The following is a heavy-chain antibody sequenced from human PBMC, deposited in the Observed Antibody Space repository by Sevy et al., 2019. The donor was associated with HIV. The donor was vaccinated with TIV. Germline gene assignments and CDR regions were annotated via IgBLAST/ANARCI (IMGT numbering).Heavy chain of an antibody. CDR1: EFTFSSYW. CDR2: IKQDGSEK. V-gene: IGHV3-7*01. D-gene: IGHD1-26*01. J-gene: IGHJ6*02. Sequence: GGSLRLSCAASEFTFSSYWMSWVRQAPGKGLEWVANIKQDGSEKYYVESVKGRFTISRDNAKNSLYLQMNSLRAEDTAVYYCARSGGSYGYGMDVWGQGTTVTVSS. CDR3: ARSGGSYGYGMDV.